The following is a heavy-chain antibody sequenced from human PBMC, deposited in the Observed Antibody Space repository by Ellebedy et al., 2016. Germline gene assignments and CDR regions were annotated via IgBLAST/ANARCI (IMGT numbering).Heavy chain of an antibody. CDR3: ARLPYYYGSGSYDY. CDR1: GGSISSSSYY. CDR2: INHSGST. V-gene: IGHV4-39*07. Sequence: SETLSLTXTVSGGSISSSSYYWSWIRQPPGKGLEWIGEINHSGSTNYNPSLKSRVTISVDTSKNQFSLKLSSVTAADTAVYYCARLPYYYGSGSYDYWGQGTLVTVSS. J-gene: IGHJ4*02. D-gene: IGHD3-10*01.